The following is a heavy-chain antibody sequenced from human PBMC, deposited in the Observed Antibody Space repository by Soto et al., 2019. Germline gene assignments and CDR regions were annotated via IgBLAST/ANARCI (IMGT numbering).Heavy chain of an antibody. CDR2: ISGSGGST. Sequence: EVQLLESGGGLVQPGGSLRLSCAASGFTFSSYAMSWVRQAPGKGLEWVSAISGSGGSTYYADSVKGRFTISRDNSKNTLYLQMNSLRAEDMAGYYCAKVGSGWYSLYYDYMDVWGKGTTGTV. CDR3: AKVGSGWYSLYYDYMDV. CDR1: GFTFSSYA. V-gene: IGHV3-23*01. D-gene: IGHD6-19*01. J-gene: IGHJ6*03.